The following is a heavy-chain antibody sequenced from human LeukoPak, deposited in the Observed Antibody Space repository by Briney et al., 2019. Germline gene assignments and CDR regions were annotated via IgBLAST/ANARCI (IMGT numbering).Heavy chain of an antibody. Sequence: PGESLKISCKGFGYSFTSYWIGWVRQMPGKGLEWMGIIYPSDSDTRYSPSFQGQVTISADKSISTAYLQWRSLKASDTAMDYCXXXXYGXDRGYWGQGTLVTVSS. J-gene: IGHJ4*02. CDR3: XXXXYGXDRGY. CDR1: GYSFTSYW. CDR2: IYPSDSDT. D-gene: IGHD3-10*01. V-gene: IGHV5-51*01.